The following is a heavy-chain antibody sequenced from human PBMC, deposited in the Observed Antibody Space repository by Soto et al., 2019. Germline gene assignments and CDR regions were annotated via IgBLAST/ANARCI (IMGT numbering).Heavy chain of an antibody. D-gene: IGHD3-3*01. CDR2: ISGSVGST. Sequence: GGSLRLSCAASGFTFSSYAMSWVRQAPGKGLEWVSAISGSVGSTYYADSVKGRFTISRDNSKNMLYLQMNSLRAEDTAVYYCAKDLHYDFWSGQNTLLAYWGQGTLVTVSS. CDR3: AKDLHYDFWSGQNTLLAY. V-gene: IGHV3-23*01. J-gene: IGHJ4*02. CDR1: GFTFSSYA.